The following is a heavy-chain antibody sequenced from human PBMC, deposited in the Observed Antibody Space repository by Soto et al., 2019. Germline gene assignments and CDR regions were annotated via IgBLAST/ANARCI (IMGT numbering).Heavy chain of an antibody. D-gene: IGHD3-16*01. CDR2: IYYSGNT. Sequence: KPSETLSLTCTVSGGSTSSDNYWSWIRQPPGKGLEWIGHIYYSGNTDYNPSLKSRLAISIDTSKNQFSLKLSSVTAADTAVYFCAREGGESSDGLYYFDSWGQGSLVTV. CDR1: GGSTSSDNY. CDR3: AREGGESSDGLYYFDS. J-gene: IGHJ4*02. V-gene: IGHV4-30-4*01.